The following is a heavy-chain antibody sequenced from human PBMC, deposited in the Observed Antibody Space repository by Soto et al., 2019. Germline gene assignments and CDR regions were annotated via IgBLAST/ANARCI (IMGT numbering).Heavy chain of an antibody. CDR3: ARDGGSGWAHDY. CDR1: GFTFSHFA. CDR2: IWHDGSNK. D-gene: IGHD6-19*01. Sequence: GGSLRLSCAASGFTFSHFAMHWVRQAPGKGLEWVAFIWHDGSNKFYADSVKGRFTISRDSSKDTLYLHMDSLRAEDMAVYYCARDGGSGWAHDYWGPGTLVTVSS. J-gene: IGHJ4*02. V-gene: IGHV3-33*01.